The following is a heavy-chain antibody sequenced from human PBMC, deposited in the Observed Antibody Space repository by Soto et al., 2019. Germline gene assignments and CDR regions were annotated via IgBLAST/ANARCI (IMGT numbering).Heavy chain of an antibody. CDR1: GGSVSNKTYY. CDR3: ARVGPVTQNPYYYGLDV. CDR2: IYSSGSA. Sequence: QVQLQESGPGLLKPSETLSLTCSVSGGSVSNKTYYWSWIRQPPGKRLEWIGRIYSSGSASYSPSLRSRVTMSVDVSKRQFSLKMTTITAADTAIYYCARVGPVTQNPYYYGLDVWGRGTTVSVSS. D-gene: IGHD3-10*01. J-gene: IGHJ6*01. V-gene: IGHV4-61*01.